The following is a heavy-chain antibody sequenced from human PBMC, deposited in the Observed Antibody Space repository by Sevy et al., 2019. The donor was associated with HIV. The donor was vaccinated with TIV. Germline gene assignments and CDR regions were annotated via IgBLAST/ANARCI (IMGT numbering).Heavy chain of an antibody. D-gene: IGHD2-15*01. CDR1: GFSISNNY. J-gene: IGHJ5*02. CDR3: ARGYSRGGSSTAFDP. Sequence: GGSLRLSCAASGFSISNNYTAWVRQAPGKGLEWVSVMYSGGSPYYADSVKGRFALSRDMSKNTVYLQMNSLRAEDTAVYYCARGYSRGGSSTAFDPWGQGTLVTVSS. V-gene: IGHV3-53*01. CDR2: MYSGGSP.